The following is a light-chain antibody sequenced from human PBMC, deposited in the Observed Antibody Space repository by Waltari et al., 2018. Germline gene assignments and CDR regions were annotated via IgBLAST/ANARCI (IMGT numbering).Light chain of an antibody. V-gene: IGLV4-69*01. CDR3: QSGGHGTWV. CDR1: SGHSSLV. Sequence: QLVLTQSPSASASLGASVKLTCTPISGHSSLVGAWLQQQPEKGPRYLVKVNSDGSHSQGDEIPDRFSGTSSGAERYLTISNLQSEDEADYYCQSGGHGTWVFGGGTKLTVL. J-gene: IGLJ3*02. CDR2: VNSDGSH.